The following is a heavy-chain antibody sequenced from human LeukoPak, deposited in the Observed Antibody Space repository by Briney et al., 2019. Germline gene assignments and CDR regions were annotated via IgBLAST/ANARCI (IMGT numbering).Heavy chain of an antibody. CDR2: IKQDGSEK. Sequence: GGSLRLSCAASGFTFSSYWMSWVRQAPGKGLEWVANIKQDGSEKYYVDSVKGRFTISRDNAKNSLYLQMNSLRAEDTAVYYCARVGVEWELLISLDYWGQGTLVTVSS. J-gene: IGHJ4*02. CDR3: ARVGVEWELLISLDY. D-gene: IGHD1-26*01. V-gene: IGHV3-7*01. CDR1: GFTFSSYW.